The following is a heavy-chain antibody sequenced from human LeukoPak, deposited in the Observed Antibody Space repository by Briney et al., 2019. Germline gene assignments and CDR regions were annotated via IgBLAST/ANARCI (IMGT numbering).Heavy chain of an antibody. J-gene: IGHJ4*02. Sequence: AASVKVSCKASGYTFTGYYMHWVRQAPGQGLEWMGWINPNSGGTNYAQKFQGRVTMTRDPSISTAYMELSRLRSDDTAVYYCARNIVVVVAAPFDYWGQGTLVTVSS. V-gene: IGHV1-2*02. D-gene: IGHD2-15*01. CDR3: ARNIVVVVAAPFDY. CDR1: GYTFTGYY. CDR2: INPNSGGT.